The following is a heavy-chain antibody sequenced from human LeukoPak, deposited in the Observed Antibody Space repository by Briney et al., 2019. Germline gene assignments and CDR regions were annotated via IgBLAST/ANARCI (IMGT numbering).Heavy chain of an antibody. CDR3: ARGKGAAAAGTLDY. CDR2: IIPILGIA. D-gene: IGHD6-13*01. Sequence: GASVKVSCKASGGTFSSYAISWVRQAPGQGLEWMGRIIPILGIANYAQKFQGRVTITADKSTSTAYMELSSLRSEDTAVYYCARGKGAAAAGTLDYWGQGTLVTVSS. V-gene: IGHV1-69*04. CDR1: GGTFSSYA. J-gene: IGHJ4*02.